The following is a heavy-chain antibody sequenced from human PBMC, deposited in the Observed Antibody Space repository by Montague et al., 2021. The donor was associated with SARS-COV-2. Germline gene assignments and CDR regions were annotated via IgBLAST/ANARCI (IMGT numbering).Heavy chain of an antibody. CDR2: INDSGIT. CDR1: VDSCIGDY. Sequence: SETLSLTCAVHVDSCIGDYWRWTREPTAKLQPPIGEINDSGITNRYPSFKSRATISVDSSKKEFSLTLRSVTAADTGVYYCARALFLNQDVWGQGTTVIVSS. V-gene: IGHV4-34*04. J-gene: IGHJ6*02. CDR3: ARALFLNQDV.